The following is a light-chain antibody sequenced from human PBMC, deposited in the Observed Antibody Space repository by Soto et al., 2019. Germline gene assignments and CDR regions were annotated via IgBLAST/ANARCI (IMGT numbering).Light chain of an antibody. V-gene: IGKV1-5*01. CDR3: QQYNSPIT. CDR2: DAS. Sequence: DIQLTQSPSSLSASVGDRVSISYRASQSISTWLAWYQQKPGKAPKLLIYDASSLESGVPSRFSGSGSGTEFTLTISSLQPDDFATYYCQQYNSPITFGQGTRLEIK. J-gene: IGKJ5*01. CDR1: QSISTW.